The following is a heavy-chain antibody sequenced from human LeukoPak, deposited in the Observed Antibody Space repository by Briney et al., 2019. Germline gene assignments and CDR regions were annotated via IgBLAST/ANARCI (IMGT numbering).Heavy chain of an antibody. CDR1: GFTFSSHG. CDR2: LSPSGDRP. CDR3: AKDAAWIQFDD. Sequence: PGGSPRLSCVGSGFTFSSHGMNWVRQAPGKGLEWVSGLSPSGDRPYYADSVKGRFTISRDNSKNTVYLQMNSLGAEDTAVYFCAKDAAWIQFDDWGQGIMVTVSS. D-gene: IGHD5-18*01. J-gene: IGHJ4*02. V-gene: IGHV3-23*01.